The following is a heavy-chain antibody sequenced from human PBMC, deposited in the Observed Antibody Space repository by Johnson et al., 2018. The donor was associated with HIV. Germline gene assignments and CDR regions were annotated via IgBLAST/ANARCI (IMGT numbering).Heavy chain of an antibody. CDR1: GFTFSSFA. CDR2: ISGSTGRT. V-gene: IGHV3-23*04. Sequence: VQLVESGGGLVQPGGSLRLSCVASGFTFSSFAMSWVRQAPGKGLEWVSGISGSTGRTNSAAPVKGRFTISRDNSKNTLYLQMNSLRAEDTAVYYCAKRGSGWPSDAFDIWGQGTMVTVSS. J-gene: IGHJ3*02. D-gene: IGHD6-19*01. CDR3: AKRGSGWPSDAFDI.